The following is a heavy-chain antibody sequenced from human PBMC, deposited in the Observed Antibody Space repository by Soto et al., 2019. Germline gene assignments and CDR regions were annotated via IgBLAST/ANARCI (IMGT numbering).Heavy chain of an antibody. V-gene: IGHV3-23*01. D-gene: IGHD6-13*01. CDR3: AKVTKRAAAGRYEYYKYGMDV. CDR2: ISGSGGSS. CDR1: GFAFSTYA. J-gene: IGHJ6*02. Sequence: EVQLLESGGALEHPGGSLRLSCAASGFAFSTYAMTWVRQAPGKGLEWVSVISGSGGSSYYAASVKGRFTISRDNSKNTLYLQMNGLRAEDTALYYCAKVTKRAAAGRYEYYKYGMDVWGRGTTVTVSS.